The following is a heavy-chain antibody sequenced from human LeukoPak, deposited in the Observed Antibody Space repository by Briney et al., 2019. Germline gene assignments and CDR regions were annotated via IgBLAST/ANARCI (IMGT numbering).Heavy chain of an antibody. D-gene: IGHD3-22*01. CDR1: GFTFSSYG. CDR2: IWYDGSNK. CDR3: ARDADYDSSGYYYLDY. J-gene: IGHJ4*02. Sequence: GGSLRLSCAASGFTFSSYGMHWVRQAPGKGLEWVAVIWYDGSNKYYADSGKGRFTISRDNSKNTLYLQMNSLRAEDTAVYYCARDADYDSSGYYYLDYWGQGTLVTVSS. V-gene: IGHV3-33*01.